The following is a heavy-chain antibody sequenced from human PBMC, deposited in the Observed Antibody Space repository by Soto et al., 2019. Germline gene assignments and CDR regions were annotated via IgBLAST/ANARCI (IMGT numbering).Heavy chain of an antibody. CDR1: GYTFTAYY. CDR3: ARGRFISKGYDSGWYIAH. V-gene: IGHV1-2*02. D-gene: IGHD6-19*01. CDR2: INTKFGDT. J-gene: IGHJ5*02. Sequence: QVQLVQSGAEVKEPGDSVRVSCEASGYTFTAYYIHWVRQAPGQGLEWMGWINTKFGDTTYAQDFQGRVSMTRDMSISTVYMELSRLTSDDTAIYYCARGRFISKGYDSGWYIAHWGQGTQVIVSS.